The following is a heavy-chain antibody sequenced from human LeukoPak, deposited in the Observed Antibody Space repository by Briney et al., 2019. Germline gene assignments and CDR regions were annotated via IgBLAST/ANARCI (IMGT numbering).Heavy chain of an antibody. D-gene: IGHD6-19*01. CDR2: INPNSGGT. CDR3: ARSSSGWWYFDY. J-gene: IGHJ4*02. CDR1: GYTFTGYY. Sequence: ASVKVSCKASGYTFTGYYMHWVRQAPGQGLEWMGWINPNSGGTNYAQKFQGRVTMTRDTSISTAYMELSRLRSDDTAVYYCARSSSGWWYFDYWGQGTLVTASS. V-gene: IGHV1-2*02.